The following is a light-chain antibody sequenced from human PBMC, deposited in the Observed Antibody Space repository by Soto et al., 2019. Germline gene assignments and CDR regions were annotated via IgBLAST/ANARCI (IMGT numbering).Light chain of an antibody. Sequence: DIQMTQSPSSVSASVGDRVTITCRASRGIDIYLAWYQQKPGKAPKLLIYAASTLQSGVPSRFRGSGSGTDFTLTISSLQPEDFATYFCQQANSLPYTFGQGTKLEIK. CDR3: QQANSLPYT. CDR1: RGIDIY. CDR2: AAS. J-gene: IGKJ2*01. V-gene: IGKV1-12*01.